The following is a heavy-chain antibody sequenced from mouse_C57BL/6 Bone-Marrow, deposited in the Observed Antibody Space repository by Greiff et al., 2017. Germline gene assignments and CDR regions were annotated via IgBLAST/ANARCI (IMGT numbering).Heavy chain of an antibody. Sequence: EVQLVESGGGLVQPKGSLKLSCAASGFSFNTYAMNWVRQAPGKGLEWVARIRSKSNNYATYYADSVKDRFTISSDDSESMLSLQMNNLKTEDTAMYYCGRYAMDYWGQGTSVTVSS. J-gene: IGHJ4*01. CDR2: IRSKSNNYAT. CDR3: GRYAMDY. CDR1: GFSFNTYA. V-gene: IGHV10-1*01.